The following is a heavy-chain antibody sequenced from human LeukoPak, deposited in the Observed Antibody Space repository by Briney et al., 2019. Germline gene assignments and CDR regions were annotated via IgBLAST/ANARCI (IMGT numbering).Heavy chain of an antibody. Sequence: PGGSLRLSCAASGFTFSSYSMNWVRQAPGKGLEWVSYISSSSSTIYYADSVKGRFTISRDNAKNSLYLQMNSLGDEDTAVYYCARDLFGYRGYWGQGTLVTVSS. CDR1: GFTFSSYS. J-gene: IGHJ4*02. V-gene: IGHV3-48*02. D-gene: IGHD2-21*01. CDR2: ISSSSSTI. CDR3: ARDLFGYRGY.